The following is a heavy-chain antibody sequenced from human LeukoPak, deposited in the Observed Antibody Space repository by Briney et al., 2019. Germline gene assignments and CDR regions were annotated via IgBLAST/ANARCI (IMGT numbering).Heavy chain of an antibody. CDR3: AKGRGYYYDSSGYYYVGNYFDY. CDR2: ISYDGSNK. J-gene: IGHJ4*02. V-gene: IGHV3-30*18. CDR1: GFTFSSYG. D-gene: IGHD3-22*01. Sequence: GGSLGLSCAASGFTFSSYGMHWVRQAPGKGLEWVAVISYDGSNKYYADSVKGRFTISRDNSKNTLYLQMNSLRAEDTAVYYCAKGRGYYYDSSGYYYVGNYFDYWGQGTLVTVSS.